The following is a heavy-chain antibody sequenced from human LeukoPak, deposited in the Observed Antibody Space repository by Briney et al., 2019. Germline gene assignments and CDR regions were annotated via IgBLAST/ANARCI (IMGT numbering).Heavy chain of an antibody. D-gene: IGHD5-24*01. J-gene: IGHJ6*02. V-gene: IGHV1-8*01. CDR1: GYTFTSYD. CDR3: ARDGNGYNQEDYYYYGMDV. CDR2: MNPNSGNT. Sequence: GASVKVSCKASGYTFTSYDINWVRQATGQGLEWMGWMNPNSGNTGYAQKFQGRVTMTRNTSISTAYMELSSLRSDDTAVYYCARDGNGYNQEDYYYYGMDVWGQGTTVTVSS.